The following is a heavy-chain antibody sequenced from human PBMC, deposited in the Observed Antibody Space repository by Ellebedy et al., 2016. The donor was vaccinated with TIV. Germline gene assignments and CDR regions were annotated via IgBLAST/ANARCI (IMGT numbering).Heavy chain of an antibody. Sequence: SETLSLTXTVSGGSINSGGYYWSWIRQHPGKGLEWIGYIYYSGSTYYHPSLKSRVTISADTSKNQFSLKLSSVTAADTAVYYCARPGWEQTYAFDIWGQGTMVTVSS. J-gene: IGHJ3*02. V-gene: IGHV4-31*03. CDR1: GGSINSGGYY. CDR3: ARPGWEQTYAFDI. CDR2: IYYSGST. D-gene: IGHD1-26*01.